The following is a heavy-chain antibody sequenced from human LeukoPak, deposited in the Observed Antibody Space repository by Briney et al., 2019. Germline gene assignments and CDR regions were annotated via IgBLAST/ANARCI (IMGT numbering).Heavy chain of an antibody. CDR3: ARGPTAADLDY. CDR2: ISYDGSNK. D-gene: IGHD6-13*01. Sequence: GRSLRLSCAASGFTFSSYAMHWVRQAPGKGLEWVAVISYDGSNKHYADSVKGRFTISRDNSKNTLYLQMNSLRAEDTAVYYCARGPTAADLDYWGQGTLVTVSS. J-gene: IGHJ4*02. V-gene: IGHV3-30*01. CDR1: GFTFSSYA.